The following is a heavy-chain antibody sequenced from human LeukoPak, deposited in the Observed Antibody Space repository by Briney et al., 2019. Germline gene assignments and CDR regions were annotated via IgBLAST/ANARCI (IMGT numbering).Heavy chain of an antibody. CDR3: ATTAVVPAAIYMDV. V-gene: IGHV1-8*03. CDR2: MNPKSGNT. CDR1: GYTFTSYD. D-gene: IGHD2-2*02. Sequence: ASVKVSCKASGYTFTSYDINWVRQATGQGLEWMGWMNPKSGNTGHAQKFQGRVTITRDTSISTVYMELSSLRSEDTAVYYCATTAVVPAAIYMDVWGKGTTVTVSS. J-gene: IGHJ6*03.